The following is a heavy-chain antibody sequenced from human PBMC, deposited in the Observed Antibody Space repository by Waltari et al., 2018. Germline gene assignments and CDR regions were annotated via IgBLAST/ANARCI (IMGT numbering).Heavy chain of an antibody. D-gene: IGHD3-22*01. Sequence: QVQLQESGPGLVKPSETLSLTCTVSGDFPSDDHWTWIRQAPGKGLEWIAYLRNTGATKCTPSLQSRVTISTVTSKKQFSLRLPSVTAADTAVYYCARLPSKYFDSIGWGFFDQWGQGILVTVSS. CDR1: GDFPSDDH. CDR2: LRNTGAT. V-gene: IGHV4-59*08. CDR3: ARLPSKYFDSIGWGFFDQ. J-gene: IGHJ4*02.